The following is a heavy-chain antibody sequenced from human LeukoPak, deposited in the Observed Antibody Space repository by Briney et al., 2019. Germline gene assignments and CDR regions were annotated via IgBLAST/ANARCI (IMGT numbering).Heavy chain of an antibody. Sequence: SGTLSLTCAVSGGSISSSNWWSWVRQPPGKGLEWIGEIYHSGSTNYNPSLKSRVTISVDTSKNQFSLKLSSVTAADTAVYYCARWCVVPAAPEGGYYYYYGMDVWGQGTTVTVSS. D-gene: IGHD2-2*01. CDR3: ARWCVVPAAPEGGYYYYYGMDV. V-gene: IGHV4-4*02. J-gene: IGHJ6*02. CDR2: IYHSGST. CDR1: GGSISSSNW.